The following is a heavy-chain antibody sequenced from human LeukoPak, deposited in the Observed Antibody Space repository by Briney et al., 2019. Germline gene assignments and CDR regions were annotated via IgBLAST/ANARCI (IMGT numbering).Heavy chain of an antibody. CDR1: GGSISSYF. V-gene: IGHV4-59*08. J-gene: IGHJ4*02. Sequence: SETLSLTCSVSGGSISSYFWSWIRQPPGKGLEWIGYIYSSGSTNYNPSLKSRVTISIDTSKNQFSLKLRSVTAADTAVYYCARQGQRGHSYIYDYWGQGTLVTVSS. CDR2: IYSSGST. D-gene: IGHD5-12*01. CDR3: ARQGQRGHSYIYDY.